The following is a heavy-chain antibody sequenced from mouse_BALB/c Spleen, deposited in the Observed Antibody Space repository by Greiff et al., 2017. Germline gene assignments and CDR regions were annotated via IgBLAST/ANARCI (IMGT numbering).Heavy chain of an antibody. J-gene: IGHJ3*01. CDR1: GFTFTDYY. CDR3: ARGGGLLPFAY. V-gene: IGHV7-3*02. Sequence: EVKLVESGGGLVQPGGSLRLSCATSGFTFTDYYMSWVRQPPGKALEWLGFIRNKANGYTTEYSASVKGRFTISRDNSQSILYLQMNTLRAEDSATYYCARGGGLLPFAYWGQGTLVTVSA. D-gene: IGHD2-3*01. CDR2: IRNKANGYTT.